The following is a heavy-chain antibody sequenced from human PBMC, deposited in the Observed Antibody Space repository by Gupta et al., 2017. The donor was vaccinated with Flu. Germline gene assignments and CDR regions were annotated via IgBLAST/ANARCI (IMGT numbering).Heavy chain of an antibody. D-gene: IGHD6-13*01. J-gene: IGHJ4*02. Sequence: IIRDDGSNKYYADSVKGRFTISRDNSKNTLYLQMNSLRAEDTAVYYCAKEFAAGGDYWGQGTLVTVSS. CDR3: AKEFAAGGDY. V-gene: IGHV3-30*02. CDR2: IRDDGSNK.